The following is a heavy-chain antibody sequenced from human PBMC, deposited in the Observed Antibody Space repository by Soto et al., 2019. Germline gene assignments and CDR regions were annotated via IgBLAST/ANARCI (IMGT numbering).Heavy chain of an antibody. CDR2: IYYTGST. D-gene: IGHD2-15*01. CDR3: ASALYCSGGSCSFDP. CDR1: GGSVSSGNYY. J-gene: IGHJ5*02. Sequence: QVQLQESGPGLVKPSETLSLTCTVSGGSVSSGNYYWSWIRQPPGKGLEWIGFIYYTGSTSYNPSLKSRVTGSIDTSKNQSSRKLTSVTAADTAVYYCASALYCSGGSCSFDPWGQGTLVTVSS. V-gene: IGHV4-61*01.